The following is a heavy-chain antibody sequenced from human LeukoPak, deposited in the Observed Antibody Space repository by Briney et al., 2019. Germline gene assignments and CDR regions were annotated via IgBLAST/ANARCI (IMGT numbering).Heavy chain of an antibody. Sequence: ASVKVSCKAYGYTFSTYGISWVRQAPGQGLEWMGWISAYNGNTNYAQKLQGRVTMTTDTSTSTAYMELRSLRSDDTAVYYCARTRSSGWYEGPYYGMDVWGQGTTVTVSS. CDR1: GYTFSTYG. CDR2: ISAYNGNT. J-gene: IGHJ6*02. D-gene: IGHD6-19*01. V-gene: IGHV1-18*01. CDR3: ARTRSSGWYEGPYYGMDV.